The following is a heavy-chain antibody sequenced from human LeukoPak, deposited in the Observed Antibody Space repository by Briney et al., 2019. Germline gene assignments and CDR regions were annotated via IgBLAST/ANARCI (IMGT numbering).Heavy chain of an antibody. D-gene: IGHD3-16*01. CDR1: GGTFSSYA. Sequence: ASVKVSCKASGGTFSSYAISWVRQAPGQGLEWMGWINTNTGNPTYAQGFTGRFVFSLDTSVTTAYLQISSLKAEDTATYYCARDASIIIRGRDWFDPWGQGTLVTVSS. CDR2: INTNTGNP. J-gene: IGHJ5*02. V-gene: IGHV7-4-1*02. CDR3: ARDASIIIRGRDWFDP.